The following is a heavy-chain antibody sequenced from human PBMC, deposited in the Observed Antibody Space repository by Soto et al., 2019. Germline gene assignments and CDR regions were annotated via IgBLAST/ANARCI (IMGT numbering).Heavy chain of an antibody. CDR3: ARDSNYYYGSVSYYNFDY. J-gene: IGHJ4*02. V-gene: IGHV1-69*01. D-gene: IGHD3-10*01. Sequence: QVQLVQSGAEVKKPGSSVKVSCKASGGTFSSYAISWVRQAPGQGLEWMGGIIPIFGTANYAQKFQGRVTITANESTSTAYIQLSSLRSEDTAVYYCARDSNYYYGSVSYYNFDYWGQGTLVTVSS. CDR2: IIPIFGTA. CDR1: GGTFSSYA.